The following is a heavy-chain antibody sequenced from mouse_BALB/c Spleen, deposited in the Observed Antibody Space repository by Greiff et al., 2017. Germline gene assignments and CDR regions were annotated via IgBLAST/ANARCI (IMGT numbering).Heavy chain of an antibody. D-gene: IGHD4-1*02. CDR3: ARDTSTGTDY. J-gene: IGHJ2*01. V-gene: IGHV7-3*02. CDR2: IRNKANGYTT. Sequence: EVHLVESGGGLVQPGGSLRLSCATSGFTFTDYYMSWVRQPPGKALEWLGFIRNKANGYTTEYSASVKGRFTISRDNSQSILYLQMNTLRAEDSATYYCARDTSTGTDYWGQGTTLTVSS. CDR1: GFTFTDYY.